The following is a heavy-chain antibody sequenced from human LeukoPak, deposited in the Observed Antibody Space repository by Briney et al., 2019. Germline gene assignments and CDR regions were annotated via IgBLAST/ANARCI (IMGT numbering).Heavy chain of an antibody. CDR2: ISWNRGSL. J-gene: IGHJ3*02. CDR3: VRGGAGATASDVFDI. D-gene: IGHD5-12*01. V-gene: IGHV3-9*01. Sequence: PGGSLRLSCEGSGFTFDDYAMHWVRQAPGKGLEWVSGISWNRGSLGYADSVKGRFTISRDNAKNSLFLQMNSLRVEDTAIYYCVRGGAGATASDVFDIWGQGTMVTVSS. CDR1: GFTFDDYA.